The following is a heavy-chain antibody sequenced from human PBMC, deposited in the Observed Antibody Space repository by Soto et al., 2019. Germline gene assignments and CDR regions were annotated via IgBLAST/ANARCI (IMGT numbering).Heavy chain of an antibody. CDR2: IIPIFGTA. CDR3: ARDRGFSITGTTYYYYGMDV. V-gene: IGHV1-69*13. CDR1: EGSFSSYA. D-gene: IGHD1-7*01. J-gene: IGHJ6*02. Sequence: SVKSSCKDSEGSFSSYAIGWVRPAPGQGLDLMGGIIPIFGTANYAQKFQGRVTITADESTSTAYMELSSLRSEDTAVYYCARDRGFSITGTTYYYYGMDVWGQGTTVTVSS.